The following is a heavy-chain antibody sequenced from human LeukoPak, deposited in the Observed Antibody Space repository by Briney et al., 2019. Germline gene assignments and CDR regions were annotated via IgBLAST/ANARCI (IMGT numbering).Heavy chain of an antibody. V-gene: IGHV4-34*01. J-gene: IGHJ3*02. CDR1: GGSFSGYY. CDR2: INHSGST. Sequence: SETLSLTCAVYGGSFSGYYWSWIRQPPGKGLEWIGEINHSGSTNYNPSLKNRVTISVDTSKNQFSLKLSSVTAADTAVYYCASSDSSGQTQIWGQGTMVTVSS. D-gene: IGHD3-22*01. CDR3: ASSDSSGQTQI.